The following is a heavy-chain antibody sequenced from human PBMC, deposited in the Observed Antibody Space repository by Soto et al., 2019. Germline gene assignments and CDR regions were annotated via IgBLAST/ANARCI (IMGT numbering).Heavy chain of an antibody. J-gene: IGHJ4*02. Sequence: EVQLLESGGGGVQPGGSLRLSCAASGFIFSDYAMTWVRQTPGKGLEWVSAITSSGSSTYFADSLKGRITISSDNSKNTLSLQIDSLRVEDTAIYYCAKGVEGYVVSSFDSWGQGALVTVSS. CDR3: AKGVEGYVVSSFDS. V-gene: IGHV3-23*01. CDR1: GFIFSDYA. CDR2: ITSSGSST. D-gene: IGHD5-12*01.